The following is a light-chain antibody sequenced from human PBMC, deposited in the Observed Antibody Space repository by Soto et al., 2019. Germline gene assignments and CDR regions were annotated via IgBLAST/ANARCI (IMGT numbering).Light chain of an antibody. CDR3: QQYDNLGLT. CDR2: DAS. J-gene: IGKJ4*01. Sequence: DIQMTQSPSSLSASVGDRVTITCQASQDISNYLNWYQQKPGKAPKLLIYDASNLETGVPSRFSGSGSGTDFTFTISSLQPEDIATYYCQQYDNLGLTFGGGTKVELK. V-gene: IGKV1-33*01. CDR1: QDISNY.